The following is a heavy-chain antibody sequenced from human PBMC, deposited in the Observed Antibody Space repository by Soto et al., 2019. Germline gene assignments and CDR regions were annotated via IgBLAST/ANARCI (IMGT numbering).Heavy chain of an antibody. CDR2: VSPAGTT. V-gene: IGHV3-23*01. CDR1: GFSFSSYG. CDR3: VRSWAY. Sequence: EVQLLESGGGLVQPGGSLRLSCAASGFSFSSYGMNWVRLAPGEGLEWVSTVSPAGTTLYADSVRGRFTISRDNSKSTVDLQMNVLRVDDTAIYYCVRSWAYWGRGTVVTVSS. D-gene: IGHD6-13*01. J-gene: IGHJ4*02.